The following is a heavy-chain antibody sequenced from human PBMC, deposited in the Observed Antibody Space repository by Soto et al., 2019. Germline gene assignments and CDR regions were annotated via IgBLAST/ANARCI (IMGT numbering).Heavy chain of an antibody. D-gene: IGHD6-25*01. CDR1: GFSVSTYG. Sequence: QVQLVESGGGVVQPGTSLRLSCAASGFSVSTYGMHWVRQAPGKGLEWVAVISYDGSNKYYADSVKGRFTISRDNSKNTVYIELNSLSGEDTAVYYCAKAADGHLDFDYGGHGPLVTVAS. CDR3: AKAADGHLDFDY. J-gene: IGHJ4*01. CDR2: ISYDGSNK. V-gene: IGHV3-30*18.